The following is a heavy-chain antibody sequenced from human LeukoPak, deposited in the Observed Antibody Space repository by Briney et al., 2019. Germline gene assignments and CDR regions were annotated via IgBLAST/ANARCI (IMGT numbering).Heavy chain of an antibody. CDR3: ARVFGGSDFNYYYYYMDV. CDR2: IYPSGNT. Sequence: SETLSLTCTVSGVSITSVGCYWTWLRQPAGKGLEWIGRIYPSGNTMYNPSLTSRVTISVDTSKNQFSLKLSSVTAPDTAVYYCARVFGGSDFNYYYYYMDVWGKGTTVTISS. V-gene: IGHV4-61*02. J-gene: IGHJ6*03. D-gene: IGHD5-12*01. CDR1: GVSITSVGCY.